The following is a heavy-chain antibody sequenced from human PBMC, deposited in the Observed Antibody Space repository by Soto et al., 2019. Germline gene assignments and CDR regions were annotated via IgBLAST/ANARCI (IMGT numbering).Heavy chain of an antibody. J-gene: IGHJ4*02. D-gene: IGHD6-19*01. V-gene: IGHV3-9*01. CDR1: GFTFDDYA. Sequence: GGSLRLSCAASGFTFDDYAMHWVRQAPGKGLEWVSGISWNSGSIGYADSVKGRFTISRDNAKNSLYLQMNSPRAEDTALYYCAKGEGVYSSGWYYFDYWGQGTLVTVSS. CDR3: AKGEGVYSSGWYYFDY. CDR2: ISWNSGSI.